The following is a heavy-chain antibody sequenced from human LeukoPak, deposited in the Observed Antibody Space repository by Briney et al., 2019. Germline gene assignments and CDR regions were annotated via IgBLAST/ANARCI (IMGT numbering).Heavy chain of an antibody. J-gene: IGHJ4*02. Sequence: PSGGSLRLSCVASGFTFGTHAMSWVRQVPGKGLEWVSGISLGSITYYSDSVKGRFTISRDNSRATLFLQMNSLRAEDTAVYYCAKRYCSSTSCSIFDYWGQGTLVTVSS. CDR3: AKRYCSSTSCSIFDY. CDR2: ISLGSIT. D-gene: IGHD2-2*01. CDR1: GFTFGTHA. V-gene: IGHV3-23*01.